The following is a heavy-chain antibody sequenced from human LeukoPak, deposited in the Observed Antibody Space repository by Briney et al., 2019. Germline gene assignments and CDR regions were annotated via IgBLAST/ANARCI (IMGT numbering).Heavy chain of an antibody. D-gene: IGHD3-10*01. CDR3: AKDQSITMVRGVIIY. Sequence: GGSLRLSCAASGFTFSSYEMNWVRQAPGKGLEWVSYISSGSTIYYADSVKGRFTISRDNSKNTLYLQMNSLRAEDTAVYYCAKDQSITMVRGVIIYWGQGTLVTVSS. J-gene: IGHJ4*02. V-gene: IGHV3-48*03. CDR1: GFTFSSYE. CDR2: ISSGSTI.